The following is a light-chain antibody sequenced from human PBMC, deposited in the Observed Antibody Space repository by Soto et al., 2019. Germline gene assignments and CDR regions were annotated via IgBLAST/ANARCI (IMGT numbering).Light chain of an antibody. J-gene: IGKJ2*01. CDR2: AAS. CDR3: QQLNDYPRYT. CDR1: QGISSF. Sequence: DIQLTQSPSFLSASVGDRVTITCRASQGISSFLAWYQQKPEKAPKLLIYAASTLQSGVPSRFSGSGSGTEFTLTISSLHPEDFATYYCQQLNDYPRYTFGQGTKLEIK. V-gene: IGKV1-9*01.